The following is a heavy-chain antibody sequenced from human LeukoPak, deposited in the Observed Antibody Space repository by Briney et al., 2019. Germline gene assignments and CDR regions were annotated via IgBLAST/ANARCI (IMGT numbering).Heavy chain of an antibody. V-gene: IGHV3-21*01. CDR2: ISSSSSYI. CDR3: ARVGHCSGGSCYAFDY. J-gene: IGHJ4*02. CDR1: GFTFSSYS. D-gene: IGHD2-15*01. Sequence: PGGSLSLSCAASGFTFSSYSMNWVRQAPGKGLEWVSSISSSSSYIYYADSVKGRFTISRDNAKNSLYLQMNSLRAEDTAVYYCARVGHCSGGSCYAFDYWGQGTLVTVSS.